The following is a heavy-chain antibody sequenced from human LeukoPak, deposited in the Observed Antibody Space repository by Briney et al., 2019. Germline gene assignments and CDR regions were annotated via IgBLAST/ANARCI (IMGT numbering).Heavy chain of an antibody. CDR1: GGSISSGDYY. D-gene: IGHD2-15*01. CDR2: IYYSGST. V-gene: IGHV4-30-4*08. Sequence: SETLSLTCTVSGGSISSGDYYWSWIRQPPGKGLEWIGYIYYSGSTYYNPSLKSRVTISVDTSKNQFSLKLSSATAADTAVYYCARVKSVVVAAIGAFDIWGQGTMVTVSS. J-gene: IGHJ3*02. CDR3: ARVKSVVVAAIGAFDI.